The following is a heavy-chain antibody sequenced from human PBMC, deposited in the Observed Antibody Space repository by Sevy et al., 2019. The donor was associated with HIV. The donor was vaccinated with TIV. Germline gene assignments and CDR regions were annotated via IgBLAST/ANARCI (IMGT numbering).Heavy chain of an antibody. V-gene: IGHV3-66*01. CDR3: ARGKSGYRYALNY. J-gene: IGHJ4*02. Sequence: GGSLRLSCAASGFSVNSNYMTWVRQAPGKGLEGVSVIYSDETTYHADSVKDRFTISRDNSKNMLYLQMSSLRAEDTAIYYCARGKSGYRYALNYWGQGTLVTVSS. CDR1: GFSVNSNY. CDR2: IYSDETT. D-gene: IGHD5-18*01.